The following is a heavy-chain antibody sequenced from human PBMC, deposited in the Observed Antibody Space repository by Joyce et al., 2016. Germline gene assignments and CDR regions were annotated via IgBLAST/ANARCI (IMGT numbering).Heavy chain of an antibody. CDR3: ARVGSSWSFGY. Sequence: QVQLQESGPGLVKPSETLSLTCTVSGDSIGTYYWNWIRQPPGKGLEWIGYIFYTGSPNYNPSLKSRVTMSVDMSKNQFSLNLNSVTAADTAVYYCARVGSSWSFGYWGQGTLVTVSS. CDR1: GDSIGTYY. D-gene: IGHD6-13*01. CDR2: IFYTGSP. V-gene: IGHV4-59*01. J-gene: IGHJ4*02.